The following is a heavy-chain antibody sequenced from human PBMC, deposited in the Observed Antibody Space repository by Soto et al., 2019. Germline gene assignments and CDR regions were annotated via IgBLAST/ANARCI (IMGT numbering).Heavy chain of an antibody. J-gene: IGHJ3*02. CDR2: IYYSGST. CDR3: ARTGYDFWSGFYSAGVSGAFDI. Sequence: QVQLQESGPGLVKPSETLSLTCTVSGGSISSYYWSWIRQPPGKGLEWIGYIYYSGSTNYNPSLKSRVTISVDTSKNQFSLKLSSVTAADTAVDYCARTGYDFWSGFYSAGVSGAFDIWGQGTMVTVSS. V-gene: IGHV4-59*01. CDR1: GGSISSYY. D-gene: IGHD3-3*01.